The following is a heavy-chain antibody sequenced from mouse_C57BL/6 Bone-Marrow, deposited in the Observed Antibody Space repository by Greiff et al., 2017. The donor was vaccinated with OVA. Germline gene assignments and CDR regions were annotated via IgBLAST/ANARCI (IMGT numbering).Heavy chain of an antibody. J-gene: IGHJ3*01. Sequence: VKLVESGPGLVAPSQSLSITCTVSGFSLNSYAISWVRQPPGKGLEWLGVIWTGGGTNYNSAIKTRLSISTDNSKSQVFFKMTSQQTDYTARYYSAIYGSTASWFAYWGQGTLVTVSA. D-gene: IGHD1-1*01. V-gene: IGHV2-9-1*01. CDR3: AIYGSTASWFAY. CDR2: IWTGGGT. CDR1: GFSLNSYA.